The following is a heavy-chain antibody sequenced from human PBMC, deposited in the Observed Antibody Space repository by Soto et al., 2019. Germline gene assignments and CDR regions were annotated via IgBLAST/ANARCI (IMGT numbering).Heavy chain of an antibody. J-gene: IGHJ4*02. CDR2: ISSSSRYI. Sequence: EVQLVESGGGLVKPGGSLRLSCAASGFTFSSYSMNWVRQAPGKGLEWVSFISSSSRYIYYADSVKGRFTISRDNAKNSLYLQMNSLRAEDTAVYYCARDLPSIAVAGGMDYWDQGTLVTVSS. D-gene: IGHD6-19*01. V-gene: IGHV3-21*01. CDR3: ARDLPSIAVAGGMDY. CDR1: GFTFSSYS.